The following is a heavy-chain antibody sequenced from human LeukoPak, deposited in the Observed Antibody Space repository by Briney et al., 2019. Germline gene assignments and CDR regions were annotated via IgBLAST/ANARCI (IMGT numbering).Heavy chain of an antibody. V-gene: IGHV1-46*01. CDR2: INPSGGST. J-gene: IGHJ4*02. CDR3: ARGSAAGTYYVDY. Sequence: ASVKVSCKASGYTFTSYYVHWVRQAPGQGLEWMGIINPSGGSTSYAQKFQGRVTMTRYTYTSTVYTELSSLRSEATAMYYCARGSAAGTYYVDYWGQGTLITVSS. D-gene: IGHD6-13*01. CDR1: GYTFTSYY.